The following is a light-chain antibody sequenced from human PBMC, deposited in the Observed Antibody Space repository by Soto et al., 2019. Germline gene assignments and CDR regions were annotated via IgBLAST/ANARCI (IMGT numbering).Light chain of an antibody. CDR1: SSDVGRYNL. J-gene: IGLJ2*01. CDR3: CSYAGGTSVV. CDR2: EDI. V-gene: IGLV2-23*01. Sequence: QSVLTQPASVSGSPGQSITISCTGSSSDVGRYNLVSWYQQHPGKAPKLMIYEDIERPSGVSNRFSGSKSGNTASLTISGLQTEDEADYYCCSYAGGTSVVFGGGNKVTVL.